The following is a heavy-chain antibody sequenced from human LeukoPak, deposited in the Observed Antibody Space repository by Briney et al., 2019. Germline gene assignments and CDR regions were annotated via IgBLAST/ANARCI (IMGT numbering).Heavy chain of an antibody. D-gene: IGHD6-19*01. V-gene: IGHV3-7*03. CDR1: GFTFSNFW. J-gene: IGHJ5*02. CDR3: AKDIGYSSDGNWFDP. Sequence: PGGSLRLSCAASGFTFSNFWMSWVRQAPGKGLEWVANIKQDGSEKYYVDSVKGRFTISRDNAKNSLYLQMNSLRAEDTALYYCAKDIGYSSDGNWFDPWGQGTLVTVSS. CDR2: IKQDGSEK.